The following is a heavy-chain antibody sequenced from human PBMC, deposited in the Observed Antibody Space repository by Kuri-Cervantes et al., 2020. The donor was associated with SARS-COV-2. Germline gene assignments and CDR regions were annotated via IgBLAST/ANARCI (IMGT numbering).Heavy chain of an antibody. Sequence: SVKVSCKASGGTFSSYAIRWVRQAPGQGLEWMGWIIPIFRTANYAQKLQGRVTITADKSTSTAYMELSSLRSQDTAVYYCARGTNTKRLLNIVVANDWFDPWGQGILVTVSS. D-gene: IGHD2-15*01. V-gene: IGHV1-69*06. CDR2: IIPIFRTA. CDR1: GGTFSSYA. CDR3: ARGTNTKRLLNIVVANDWFDP. J-gene: IGHJ5*02.